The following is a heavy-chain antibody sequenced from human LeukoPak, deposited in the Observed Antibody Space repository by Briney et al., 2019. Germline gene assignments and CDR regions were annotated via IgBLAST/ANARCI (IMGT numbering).Heavy chain of an antibody. V-gene: IGHV4-38-2*02. J-gene: IGHJ4*02. CDR3: VRDLATPDY. CDR1: GYSISNNYF. CDR2: ISHRGST. Sequence: PSETLSLTCNVSGYSISNNYFWGWIRQPPGKGLEWIGRISHRGSTYYSSSLKSRLSISINTSTNQFSLRLASVTAADTAVYYCVRDLATPDYWGQGKLVTVSS. D-gene: IGHD2-15*01.